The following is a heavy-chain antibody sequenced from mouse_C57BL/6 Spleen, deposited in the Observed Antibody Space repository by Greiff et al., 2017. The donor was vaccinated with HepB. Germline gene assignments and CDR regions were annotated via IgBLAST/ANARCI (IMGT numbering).Heavy chain of an antibody. CDR1: GYTFTDYY. Sequence: EVKLQQSGPELVKPGASVKISCKASGYTFTDYYMNWVKQSHGKSLEWIGDINPNNGGTSYNQKFKGKATLTVDKSSSTAYMELRSLTSEDSAVYYCARESYYGNYSYWGQGTTLTVSS. CDR2: INPNNGGT. J-gene: IGHJ2*01. V-gene: IGHV1-26*01. D-gene: IGHD2-1*01. CDR3: ARESYYGNYSY.